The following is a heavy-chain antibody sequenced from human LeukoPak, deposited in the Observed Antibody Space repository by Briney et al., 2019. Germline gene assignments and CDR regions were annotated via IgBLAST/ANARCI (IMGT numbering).Heavy chain of an antibody. CDR2: IYSGGST. J-gene: IGHJ1*01. CDR1: GFTVSSNY. V-gene: IGHV3-66*01. D-gene: IGHD6-13*01. CDR3: AKDPAAAGTAEYFQH. Sequence: GGSLRLSCAASGFTVSSNYMSWVRQAPGKGLEWVSVIYSGGSTYYADSVKGRFTISRDNSKNTLYLQMNSLRVEDTAVYYCAKDPAAAGTAEYFQHWGQGTLVTVSS.